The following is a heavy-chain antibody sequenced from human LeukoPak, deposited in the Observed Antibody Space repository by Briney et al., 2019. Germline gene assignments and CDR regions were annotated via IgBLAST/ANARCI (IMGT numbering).Heavy chain of an antibody. CDR1: GFTFSSYA. CDR3: AKTSLRVVADYYFDY. V-gene: IGHV3-23*01. CDR2: ISGSGGST. Sequence: PGGSLRLSCAASGFTFSSYAMSWVRQAPGKGLEWVSAISGSGGSTYYADSVKGRFTISRDNSKNTLYLQMNSLRAEGTAVYYCAKTSLRVVADYYFDYWGQGTLVTVSS. J-gene: IGHJ4*02. D-gene: IGHD2-15*01.